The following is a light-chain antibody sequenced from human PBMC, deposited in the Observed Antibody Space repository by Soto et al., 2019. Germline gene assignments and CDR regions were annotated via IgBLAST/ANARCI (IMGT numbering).Light chain of an antibody. CDR3: QQGNSFPFT. CDR1: QGLSSR. J-gene: IGKJ5*01. V-gene: IGKV1-12*01. Sequence: DIQMTQSPSSVSASVGDRGTFTCRASQGLSSRLAWYQQKPGKAPKLLIYATSSLQTGVPSRFSGSGSGTDFTLTISNLQPEDSATYYCQQGNSFPFTFGQGTRLEIK. CDR2: ATS.